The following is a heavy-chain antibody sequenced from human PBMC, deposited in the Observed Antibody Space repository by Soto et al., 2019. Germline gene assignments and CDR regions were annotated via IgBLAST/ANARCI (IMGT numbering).Heavy chain of an antibody. Sequence: PSETLSRTCTVSGVSITSSSIDYWGWIRQPPGKGLEWIGSIYYSGTTYYNPSLKSRVTISVDTSKKQFSLKLSSVTAADTAVYYCARRFYNGGHDYWGQGTLVTVSS. J-gene: IGHJ4*02. CDR1: GVSITSSSIDY. V-gene: IGHV4-39*01. CDR3: ARRFYNGGHDY. D-gene: IGHD2-8*01. CDR2: IYYSGTT.